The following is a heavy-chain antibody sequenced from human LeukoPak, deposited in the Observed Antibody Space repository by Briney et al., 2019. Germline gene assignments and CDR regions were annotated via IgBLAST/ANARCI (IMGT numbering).Heavy chain of an antibody. CDR2: ISAYNGNT. V-gene: IGHV1-18*01. CDR1: GYTFTSYG. Sequence: ASVKVSCKASGYTFTSYGISWVRQAPGQGLEWMGWISAYNGNTNYAQKLQGRVTMTTDTSTSTAYMELRSLRSDDTAVYYCARVTYYYGSGHLVYYYYYMDVWGKGTTVTVSS. D-gene: IGHD3-10*01. CDR3: ARVTYYYGSGHLVYYYYYMDV. J-gene: IGHJ6*03.